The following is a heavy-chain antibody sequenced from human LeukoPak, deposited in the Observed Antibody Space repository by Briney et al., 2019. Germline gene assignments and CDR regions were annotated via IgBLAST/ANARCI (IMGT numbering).Heavy chain of an antibody. CDR2: IKQDGSEK. CDR3: ARDRDYDILTGPYYFDY. J-gene: IGHJ4*02. Sequence: GGSLRLPFAASGFTFRSYWMSWVRHAPGKGLEWVANIKQDGSEKYYVDSVKGRFTISRDNAKNSLYLQMNSLRAEDTAVYYCARDRDYDILTGPYYFDYWGQGTLVTVSS. CDR1: GFTFRSYW. D-gene: IGHD3-9*01. V-gene: IGHV3-7*01.